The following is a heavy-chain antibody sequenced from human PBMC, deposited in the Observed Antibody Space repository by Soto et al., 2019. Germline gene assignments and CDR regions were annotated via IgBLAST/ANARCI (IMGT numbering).Heavy chain of an antibody. CDR1: GFSFTNFA. V-gene: IGHV3-23*01. CDR2: IGASGDIT. CDR3: AKDDFTDRGDDYFDY. J-gene: IGHJ4*02. Sequence: GGSLRLSCAASGFSFTNFAMSWVRQAPGKGLEWVAGIGASGDITWYADSVKGRLSISRDNSKNTLYLQLNSLRLEDTAVYYCAKDDFTDRGDDYFDYWGPGTLVTVSS. D-gene: IGHD2-21*02.